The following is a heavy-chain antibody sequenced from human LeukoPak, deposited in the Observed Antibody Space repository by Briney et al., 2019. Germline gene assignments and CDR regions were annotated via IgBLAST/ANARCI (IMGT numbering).Heavy chain of an antibody. Sequence: GGSLRLSCAASGFTFSSYWMSWVRQAPGKGLEWVANIKQDGSEKYYVDSVKGRFTISRDNAKNSLYLQMNSLRAEDTAGYYCAREQIFGVVKGAFDIWGQGTMVTVSS. CDR3: AREQIFGVVKGAFDI. D-gene: IGHD3-3*01. CDR1: GFTFSSYW. J-gene: IGHJ3*02. V-gene: IGHV3-7*01. CDR2: IKQDGSEK.